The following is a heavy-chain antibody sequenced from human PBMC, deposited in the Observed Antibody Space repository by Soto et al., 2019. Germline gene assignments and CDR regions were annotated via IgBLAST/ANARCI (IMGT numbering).Heavy chain of an antibody. CDR1: GGSFSGYY. D-gene: IGHD3-3*01. CDR3: ARGRDYDFWSGLNWFDP. J-gene: IGHJ5*02. V-gene: IGHV4-34*01. CDR2: INHSGST. Sequence: SETLSLTCAVYGGSFSGYYWSWIRQPPGKGLEWIGEINHSGSTNYNPSLKSRVTISVDTSKNQFSLKLSSVTAADTAVYYCARGRDYDFWSGLNWFDPWGQGTLVTVSS.